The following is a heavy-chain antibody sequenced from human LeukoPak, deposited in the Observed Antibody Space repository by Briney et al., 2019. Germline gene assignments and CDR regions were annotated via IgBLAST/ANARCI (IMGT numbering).Heavy chain of an antibody. J-gene: IGHJ6*02. CDR3: AKDRVVDRYNGLDV. CDR1: GFTVSGNY. Sequence: PGGSLRLSCAASGFTVSGNYMSWVRQAPGKGLEWVSAISDSAGTTNYADSVKGRFSISRDNSKNTLYLQMNSLRAEDTAVYYCAKDRVVDRYNGLDVWGRGTTVTVSS. V-gene: IGHV3-23*01. CDR2: ISDSAGTT. D-gene: IGHD2-15*01.